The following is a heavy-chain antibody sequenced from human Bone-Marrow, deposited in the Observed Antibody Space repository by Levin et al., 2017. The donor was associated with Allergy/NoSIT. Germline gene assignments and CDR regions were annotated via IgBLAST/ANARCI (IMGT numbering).Heavy chain of an antibody. V-gene: IGHV3-48*02. CDR2: ISDSSSSI. CDR3: ARDCPHLSYSSTWYYYYGMDV. Sequence: GGSLRLSCAASGFTFSNSSMNWVRQAPGKGLEWVSYISDSSSSIFYADSVKGRFTISRDNAKNSLFLQMNSLRDEDTAVYYCARDCPHLSYSSTWYYYYGMDVWCQGTTVTVSS. J-gene: IGHJ6*02. D-gene: IGHD6-13*01. CDR1: GFTFSNSS.